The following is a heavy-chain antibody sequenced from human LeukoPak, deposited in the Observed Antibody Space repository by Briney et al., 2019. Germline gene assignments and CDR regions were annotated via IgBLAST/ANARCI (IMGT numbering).Heavy chain of an antibody. CDR3: ARAWGVRGYFDY. CDR1: GGTFSSYA. V-gene: IGHV1-69*06. CDR2: IIPIFGTA. Sequence: PWASVKVSCKASGGTFSSYAISWVRQAPGQGLEWMGGIIPIFGTANYAQKFQSRVTITADKSTSTAYMELSSLRSEDTAVYYCARAWGVRGYFDYWGQGTLVTVSS. J-gene: IGHJ4*02. D-gene: IGHD3-10*01.